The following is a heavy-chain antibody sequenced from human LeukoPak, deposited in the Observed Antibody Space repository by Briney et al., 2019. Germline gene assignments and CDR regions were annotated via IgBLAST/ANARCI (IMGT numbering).Heavy chain of an antibody. CDR3: AKDDSSGYIYGPFSRSFDY. J-gene: IGHJ4*02. CDR2: ISASGSSK. Sequence: QSGGSLRLSCAASGFTFSSFAMSWVRQAPGKGLGWVSAISASGSSKYYADSVKGRFAISRDNSKNTLYLQMNSLRAEDTAVYYCAKDDSSGYIYGPFSRSFDYWGQGTLVTVSS. V-gene: IGHV3-23*01. D-gene: IGHD5-18*01. CDR1: GFTFSSFA.